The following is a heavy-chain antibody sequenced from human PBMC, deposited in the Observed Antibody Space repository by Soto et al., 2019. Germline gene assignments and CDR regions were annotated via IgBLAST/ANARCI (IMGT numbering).Heavy chain of an antibody. J-gene: IGHJ4*02. D-gene: IGHD3-3*01. Sequence: QVQLQESGPGLVKPSQTLSLTCTVSGGSISSGGYYWSWIRQHPGKGLEWIGYIYYSGSTYYNPSLKRRVTISVDTSKNQFSLKLSSVTAADTAVYYCARGRFLEWLLPFDYWGQGTLVTVSS. V-gene: IGHV4-31*03. CDR1: GGSISSGGYY. CDR2: IYYSGST. CDR3: ARGRFLEWLLPFDY.